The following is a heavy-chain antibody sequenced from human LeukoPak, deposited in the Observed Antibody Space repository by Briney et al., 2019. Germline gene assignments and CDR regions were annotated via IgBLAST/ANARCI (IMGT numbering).Heavy chain of an antibody. V-gene: IGHV3-21*01. Sequence: GGSLRLSCAASGYTFSSYSMNWVRQAPGKGLEWVSSISSSSSYIYYADSVKGRFTISRDNAKNSLYLQMNSLRAEDTAVYYCARTHCSSTSCYSHNWFDPWGQGTLVTVSS. J-gene: IGHJ5*02. CDR1: GYTFSSYS. CDR2: ISSSSSYI. D-gene: IGHD2-2*02. CDR3: ARTHCSSTSCYSHNWFDP.